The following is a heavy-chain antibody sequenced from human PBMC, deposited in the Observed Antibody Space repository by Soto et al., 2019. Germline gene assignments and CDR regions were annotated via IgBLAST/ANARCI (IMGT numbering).Heavy chain of an antibody. CDR3: ASWRSYSGSYCFDY. Sequence: QVQLVQSGAGMKKPGASVKVSCEASGGTFNTYTINWVRQAPGRGLEWVGQIVPMYDSVNYAENFQGRVTITADKSTKTAYMELTSLRSEDTALYVCASWRSYSGSYCFDYWGQGTLVTVSS. D-gene: IGHD1-26*01. J-gene: IGHJ4*02. CDR1: GGTFNTYT. CDR2: IVPMYDSV. V-gene: IGHV1-69*06.